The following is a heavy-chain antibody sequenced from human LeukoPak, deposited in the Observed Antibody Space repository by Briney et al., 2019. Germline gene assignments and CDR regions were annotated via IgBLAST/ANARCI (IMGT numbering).Heavy chain of an antibody. Sequence: GGSLRLSCAASGFTFSSYAMSWVRQAPGKGLEWVSAISGSGGSTYYADSVKGRFTISRDNSKNTLYLQMNSLRAEDTAVYYCAKSSGVAKSPYYFDYWGQGTLVTVSS. CDR2: ISGSGGST. CDR3: AKSSGVAKSPYYFDY. CDR1: GFTFSSYA. V-gene: IGHV3-23*01. J-gene: IGHJ4*02. D-gene: IGHD3-3*01.